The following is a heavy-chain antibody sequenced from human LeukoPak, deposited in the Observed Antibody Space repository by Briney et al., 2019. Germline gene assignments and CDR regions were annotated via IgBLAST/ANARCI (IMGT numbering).Heavy chain of an antibody. CDR2: IIPIFGTA. V-gene: IGHV1-69*13. CDR1: GGTFSSYA. Sequence: GASVKVSCKASGGTFSSYAISWVRQAPGQGLEWMGGIIPIFGTANYAQKFQGRVTITADESTSTAYMELSSLRSEDTAVYYCAREQWELVGGYFDYWGQGTLVTVSS. J-gene: IGHJ4*02. D-gene: IGHD1-26*01. CDR3: AREQWELVGGYFDY.